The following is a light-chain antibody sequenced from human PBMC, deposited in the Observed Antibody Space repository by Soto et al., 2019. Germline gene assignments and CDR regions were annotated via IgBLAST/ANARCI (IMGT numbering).Light chain of an antibody. CDR1: QSVSSSY. Sequence: EIMLAQYPGTLSLSTGERSTLSCMASQSVSSSYLAWYQQKPGQAPRLLIYGASSRATGIPDRFSGSGSGTDFTLTISRLETEDFAVYYCQQYGSSRTFGQGTKVDFK. J-gene: IGKJ1*01. CDR2: GAS. V-gene: IGKV3-20*01. CDR3: QQYGSSRT.